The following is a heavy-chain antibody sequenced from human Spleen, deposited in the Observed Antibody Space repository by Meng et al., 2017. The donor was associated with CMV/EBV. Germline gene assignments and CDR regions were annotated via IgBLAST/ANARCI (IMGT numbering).Heavy chain of an antibody. CDR2: ITSDGRIA. D-gene: IGHD1-1*01. J-gene: IGHJ4*02. CDR3: TKTTRDNGLDY. CDR1: GFTFSDYW. Sequence: SCAASGFTFSDYWMVWVRQAPGKGLVWVSRITSDGRIARYADSVKGRFTISRDNAKNTLYLQMNSLRAEDTAVYYCTKTTRDNGLDYWGQGTLVTVSS. V-gene: IGHV3-74*01.